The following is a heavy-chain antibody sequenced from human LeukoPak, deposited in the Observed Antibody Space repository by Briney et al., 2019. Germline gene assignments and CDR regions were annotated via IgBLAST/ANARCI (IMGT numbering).Heavy chain of an antibody. J-gene: IGHJ4*02. Sequence: SETLSLTCTVSGGSISSGGYYWSWIRQHPGTGLEWIGYIYYSGSTYYNPSLKSRVTISVDTSKNQFSLKLSSVTAADTAVYYCARDSPSYYGSGSYIFDYWGQGTLVTVSS. V-gene: IGHV4-31*03. CDR2: IYYSGST. CDR1: GGSISSGGYY. CDR3: ARDSPSYYGSGSYIFDY. D-gene: IGHD3-10*01.